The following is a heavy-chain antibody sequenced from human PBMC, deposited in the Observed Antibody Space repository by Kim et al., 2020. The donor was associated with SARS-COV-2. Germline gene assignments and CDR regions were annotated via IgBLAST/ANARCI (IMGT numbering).Heavy chain of an antibody. J-gene: IGHJ4*02. Sequence: YSPSFQGQVTISADKSISTAYLQWSILKASDTAMYYCATSILPSSSFDYWGQGTLVTVSS. D-gene: IGHD6-13*01. CDR3: ATSILPSSSFDY. V-gene: IGHV5-51*01.